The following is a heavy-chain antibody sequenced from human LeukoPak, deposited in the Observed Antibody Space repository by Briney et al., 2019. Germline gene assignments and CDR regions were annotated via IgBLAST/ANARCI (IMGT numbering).Heavy chain of an antibody. V-gene: IGHV3-7*04. CDR3: ARVRGGYYFDY. D-gene: IGHD3-10*01. J-gene: IGHJ4*02. Sequence: GGSLRLSCAASGFTFSIYAMSWVRQAPRKGLEWVANINQGGSEKNYVDSVKGRFTISRDNAKNSLYLQMNSLSAEDTAVYYRARVRGGYYFDYWGQGTLVTVSS. CDR1: GFTFSIYA. CDR2: INQGGSEK.